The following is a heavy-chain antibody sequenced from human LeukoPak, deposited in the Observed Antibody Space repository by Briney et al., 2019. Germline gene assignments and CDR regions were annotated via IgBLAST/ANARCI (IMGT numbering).Heavy chain of an antibody. CDR1: GGSISSYY. CDR2: IYTSGST. Sequence: PSETLSLTCTVSGGSISSYYWSWIRQPPGKGLEWIGYIYTSGSTNNNPSLKSRVTISVDTSKNQFSLKLSSVTAADTAVYYCARDSGSYSYMDVWGKGTTVTVSS. CDR3: ARDSGSYSYMDV. J-gene: IGHJ6*03. V-gene: IGHV4-4*09. D-gene: IGHD1-26*01.